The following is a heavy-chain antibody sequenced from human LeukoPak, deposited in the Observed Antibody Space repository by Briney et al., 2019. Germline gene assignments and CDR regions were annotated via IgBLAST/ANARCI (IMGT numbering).Heavy chain of an antibody. J-gene: IGHJ3*02. D-gene: IGHD2-15*01. V-gene: IGHV3-21*01. Sequence: PGGSLRLSCAASGFTFSSYSMNWVRQAPGKGLEWVSSISSSSSYIYYADSVKGRFTISRDNAKNSLYLQMNSLRAEDTAVYYCARGLGYCSGGSCYGGDIWGQGTMVTVSS. CDR3: ARGLGYCSGGSCYGGDI. CDR1: GFTFSSYS. CDR2: ISSSSSYI.